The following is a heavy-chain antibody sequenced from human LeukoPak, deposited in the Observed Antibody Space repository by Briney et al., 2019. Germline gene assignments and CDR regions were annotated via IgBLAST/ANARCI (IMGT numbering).Heavy chain of an antibody. CDR2: INHSGST. CDR3: ARSDDYGGNPRSFDY. Sequence: TSSETLSLTCTVSGGSISSSSYYWGWIRQPPGKGLEWIGEINHSGSTNYNPSLKSRVTISVDTSKNQFSLKLSSVTAADTAVYYCARSDDYGGNPRSFDYRGQGTLVTVSS. D-gene: IGHD4-23*01. J-gene: IGHJ4*02. V-gene: IGHV4-39*07. CDR1: GGSISSSSYY.